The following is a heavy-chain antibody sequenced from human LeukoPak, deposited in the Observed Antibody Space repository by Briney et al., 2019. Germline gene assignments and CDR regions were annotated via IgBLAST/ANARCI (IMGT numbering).Heavy chain of an antibody. J-gene: IGHJ5*02. CDR2: IYMVGST. V-gene: IGHV3-66*01. D-gene: IGHD2-15*01. Sequence: GGSLRLSCAASGFTASSNYMSWVRQAPGKGLEWVSVIYMVGSTYYADSVRGRFTISRDNSRNPLYLQMNSLRAEDTAVYYCATDPLRKDIVVVVAATLRWFDPWGQGTLVTVSS. CDR3: ATDPLRKDIVVVVAATLRWFDP. CDR1: GFTASSNY.